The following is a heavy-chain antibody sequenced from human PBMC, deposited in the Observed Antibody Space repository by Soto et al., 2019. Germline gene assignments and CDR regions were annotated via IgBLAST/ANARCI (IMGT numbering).Heavy chain of an antibody. CDR1: GFTFDDYA. CDR2: ISWNSGSI. V-gene: IGHV3-9*01. Sequence: HPGGSLRLSCAASGFTFDDYAMHWVRQAPGKGLEWVSGISWNSGSIGYADSVKGRFTISRDNAKNSLYLQMNSLRAEDTALYYCAKGGKRGNRPYYSNYPHWGQGTLVTVSS. CDR3: AKGGKRGNRPYYSNYPH. D-gene: IGHD4-4*01. J-gene: IGHJ4*02.